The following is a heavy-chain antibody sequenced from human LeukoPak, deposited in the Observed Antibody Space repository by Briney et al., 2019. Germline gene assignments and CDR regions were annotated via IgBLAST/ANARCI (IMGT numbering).Heavy chain of an antibody. CDR2: IYYSGST. D-gene: IGHD2-15*01. CDR3: ARVGCSGGSCYSRYYFDY. J-gene: IGHJ4*02. CDR1: GGSISSGGYY. V-gene: IGHV4-31*03. Sequence: SQTLSLTCTVSGGSISSGGYYWSWIRQHPGKGLEWIGYIYYSGSTYYNTSVKSRDTISVDTSKTQFSLKLSSVTTADTAVYYCARVGCSGGSCYSRYYFDYWGQGTLVTVSS.